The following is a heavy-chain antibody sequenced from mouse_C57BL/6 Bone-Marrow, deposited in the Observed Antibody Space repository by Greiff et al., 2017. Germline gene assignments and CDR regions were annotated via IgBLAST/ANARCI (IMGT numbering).Heavy chain of an antibody. CDR1: GYTFTSYW. CDR2: IDPSDSYT. J-gene: IGHJ4*01. Sequence: QVHVKQPGAELVMPGASVKLSCKASGYTFTSYWMHWVKQRPGQGLEWIGEIDPSDSYTNYNQKFKGKSTLTVDKSSSTAYMQLSSLTSEDSAVYYCARESYDGYYAMDYWGQGTSVTVSS. CDR3: ARESYDGYYAMDY. D-gene: IGHD2-3*01. V-gene: IGHV1-69*01.